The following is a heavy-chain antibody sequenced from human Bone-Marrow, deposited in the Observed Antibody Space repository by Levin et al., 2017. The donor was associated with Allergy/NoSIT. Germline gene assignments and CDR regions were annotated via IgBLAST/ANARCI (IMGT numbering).Heavy chain of an antibody. V-gene: IGHV3-21*01. Sequence: GESLKISCAASGFTFSSYAMHWVRQAPGKGLDWVSSISSTGAYIFYADSVKGRFTISRDNAKNSLYLQMNSLRAEDTAVYYCARVEGIYDTSAYYFGFVDLWGRGTLVTVSS. CDR3: ARVEGIYDTSAYYFGFVDL. CDR2: ISSTGAYI. J-gene: IGHJ2*01. CDR1: GFTFSSYA. D-gene: IGHD3-22*01.